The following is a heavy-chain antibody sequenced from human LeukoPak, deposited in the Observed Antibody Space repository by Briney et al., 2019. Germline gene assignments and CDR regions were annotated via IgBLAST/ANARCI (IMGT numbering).Heavy chain of an antibody. D-gene: IGHD5-18*01. Sequence: SETLSLTCTVSGGSISSYYWSWIRQPPGKGLEWIGYIYSSGSTNYNPSLNSRVTISVDTSKNQFSLKLSSVTAADTAVYYCARGIGKLWSLFDYWGQGTLVTVSS. CDR3: ARGIGKLWSLFDY. CDR1: GGSISSYY. J-gene: IGHJ4*02. CDR2: IYSSGST. V-gene: IGHV4-59*01.